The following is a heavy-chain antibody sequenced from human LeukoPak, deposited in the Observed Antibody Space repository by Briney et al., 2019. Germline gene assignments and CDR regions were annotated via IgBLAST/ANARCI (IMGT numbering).Heavy chain of an antibody. J-gene: IGHJ4*02. CDR2: IDSHNGDR. V-gene: IGHV1-18*01. CDR3: ARAVSGSLYGDFDF. CDR1: GYSFVFFG. D-gene: IGHD1-26*01. Sequence: ASVKVSCKASGYSFVFFGVSWVRQAPGQGLEWMGWIDSHNGDRNYADKFQDRVTMTTDTSTTTPYMELRSLRSDDTAVYYCARAVSGSLYGDFDFWGQGTLVTVSA.